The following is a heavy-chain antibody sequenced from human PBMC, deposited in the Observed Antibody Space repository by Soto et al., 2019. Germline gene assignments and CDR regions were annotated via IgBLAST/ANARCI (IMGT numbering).Heavy chain of an antibody. V-gene: IGHV3-23*01. J-gene: IGHJ5*02. D-gene: IGHD3-16*02. CDR3: AKGTMIVS. CDR2: ISGSGVST. CDR1: EFAFSCYA. Sequence: RLTCSASEFAFSCYALVWVRQAPGKGLEWVSAISGSGVSTYYADSVKGRFTISRDNSKNTLYLQMNSLRAEDTAVYYCAKGTMIVSWGQGT.